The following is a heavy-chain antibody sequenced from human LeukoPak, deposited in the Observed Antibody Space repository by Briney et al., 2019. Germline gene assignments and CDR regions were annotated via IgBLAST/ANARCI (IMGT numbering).Heavy chain of an antibody. V-gene: IGHV3-23*01. CDR1: GFSFSSYA. D-gene: IGHD5-12*01. CDR2: ISGSGGST. CDR3: AKAGGYSGYELYFDY. J-gene: IGHJ4*02. Sequence: KSGGSLRLSCAASGFSFSSYAMSWVRQAPGKGLEWVSGISGSGGSTFHADSVKGRFTISRDISKNTLYLQMNSLRAEDTAVYYCAKAGGYSGYELYFDYWGQGTLVTVSS.